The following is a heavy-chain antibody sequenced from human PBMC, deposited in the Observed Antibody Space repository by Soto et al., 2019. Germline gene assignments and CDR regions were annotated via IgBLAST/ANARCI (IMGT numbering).Heavy chain of an antibody. J-gene: IGHJ6*02. CDR1: GYTFTSYG. CDR2: ISAYNGDT. Sequence: ASVKVSCKASGYTFTSYGISWVRQAPGQGLEWMGWISAYNGDTNYAQKLQGRVTMTTDTSTSTAYMELRSLRSGDTAVYYCARVSGFFGVVIIRDYYYGMDVWGQGTTVTVSS. CDR3: ARVSGFFGVVIIRDYYYGMDV. D-gene: IGHD3-3*01. V-gene: IGHV1-18*04.